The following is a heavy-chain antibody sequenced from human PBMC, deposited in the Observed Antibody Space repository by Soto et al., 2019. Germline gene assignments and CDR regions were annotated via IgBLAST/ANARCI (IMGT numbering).Heavy chain of an antibody. D-gene: IGHD6-13*01. CDR3: AKEAPLGIAAAGTLYY. J-gene: IGHJ4*02. Sequence: GGSLRLSCAASGFIFENFGMSWVRQAPGKGLEWISSISGSGFKKYYADSVKGRFTVSRDNSKNTLYLQMNSLRAEDTAVYYCAKEAPLGIAAAGTLYYWGQGTLVTVSS. V-gene: IGHV3-23*01. CDR1: GFIFENFG. CDR2: ISGSGFKK.